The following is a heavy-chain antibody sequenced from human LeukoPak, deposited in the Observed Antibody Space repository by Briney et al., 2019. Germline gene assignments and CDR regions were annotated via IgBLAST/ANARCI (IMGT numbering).Heavy chain of an antibody. CDR2: IYYSGST. CDR3: ARVKTDIVVVPAATLFDY. CDR1: GGSISSYY. D-gene: IGHD2-2*01. Sequence: SETLSPTCTVSGGSISSYYWSWIRQPPGKGLEWIGYIYYSGSTNYNPSLKSRVTISVDTSKNQFSLKLSSVTAADTAVYYCARVKTDIVVVPAATLFDYWGQGTLVTVSS. J-gene: IGHJ4*02. V-gene: IGHV4-59*01.